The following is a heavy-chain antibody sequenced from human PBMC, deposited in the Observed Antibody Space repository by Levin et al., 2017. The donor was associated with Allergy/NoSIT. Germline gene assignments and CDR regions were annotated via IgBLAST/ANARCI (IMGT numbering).Heavy chain of an antibody. CDR1: GFTFSSNS. D-gene: IGHD3-22*01. J-gene: IGHJ4*02. Sequence: GGSLRLSCAASGFTFSSNSMNWVRQAPGKGLEWVSSISSSSSYIYYADSVKGRFAISRDNAKNSLFLQMNSLRAEDTAMYFCARDLTFYYDTSGYYPFDYWGQGTLVTVSS. V-gene: IGHV3-21*01. CDR3: ARDLTFYYDTSGYYPFDY. CDR2: ISSSSSYI.